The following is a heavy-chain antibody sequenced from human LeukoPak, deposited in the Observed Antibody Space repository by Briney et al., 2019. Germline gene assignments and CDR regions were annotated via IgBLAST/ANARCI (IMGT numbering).Heavy chain of an antibody. CDR2: IYYSGST. V-gene: IGHV4-39*01. J-gene: IGHJ3*02. CDR1: GGSISSSSYY. Sequence: SETLSLTCTVSGGSISSSSYYWGWIRQPPGKGLEWIGSIYYSGSTYYNPSLKSRVTISVYTSKNQFSLKLSSVTAADTAVYYCARGSYDSSGYYFPPGAFDIWGQGTMVTVSS. CDR3: ARGSYDSSGYYFPPGAFDI. D-gene: IGHD3-22*01.